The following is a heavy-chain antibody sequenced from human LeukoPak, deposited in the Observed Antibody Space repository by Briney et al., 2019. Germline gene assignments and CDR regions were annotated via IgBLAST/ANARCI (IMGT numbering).Heavy chain of an antibody. V-gene: IGHV3-74*01. CDR3: AKGGALGYCTSTSCYPLDY. CDR2: LPPDELGI. J-gene: IGHJ4*02. CDR1: GFTFTNYW. Sequence: GGSLRLSCAASGFTFTNYWMHWVRQAPGMGLVWVSRLPPDELGIIYADSVKGRFTTSRDNAKNTFYLQMNSLRVEDAAVYYCAKGGALGYCTSTSCYPLDYWGQGTLVTVSS. D-gene: IGHD2-2*01.